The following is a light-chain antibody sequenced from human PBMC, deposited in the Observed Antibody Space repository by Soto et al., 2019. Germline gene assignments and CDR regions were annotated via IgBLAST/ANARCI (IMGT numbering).Light chain of an antibody. J-gene: IGKJ2*01. CDR2: AAS. Sequence: DIQMTQSPSSLSASVGDRVTITCRASQSISSYLNWYQEKPGKAPKLLIYAASSFQGGVPSRFSGGGSGTDFTLAISSLQPEYFATYYCQQTYDTPYTFGHGTKLQIK. CDR1: QSISSY. V-gene: IGKV1-39*01. CDR3: QQTYDTPYT.